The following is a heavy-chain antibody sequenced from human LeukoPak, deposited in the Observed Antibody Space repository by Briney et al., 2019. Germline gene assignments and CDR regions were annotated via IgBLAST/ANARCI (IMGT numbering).Heavy chain of an antibody. J-gene: IGHJ4*02. CDR3: ARGQSLNDY. CDR1: GYTFTENN. V-gene: IGHV1-2*02. CDR2: INPNSGGA. Sequence: ASVKVSCKASGYTFTENNMHWVRQAPEQGHEWMGWINPNSGGANYAENFQGRVTMTRDTYISTAYMELSSQRYDDTALYYCARGQSLNDYWGQGTLVTVSS.